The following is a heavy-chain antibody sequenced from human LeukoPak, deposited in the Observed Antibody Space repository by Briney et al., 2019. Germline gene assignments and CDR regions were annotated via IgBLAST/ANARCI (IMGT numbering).Heavy chain of an antibody. V-gene: IGHV3-74*01. J-gene: IGHJ4*02. CDR2: INSDGSST. D-gene: IGHD3-9*01. CDR1: GFTFSSYW. CDR3: ARVPYDILTGYYDY. Sequence: GGSLRLSCAASGFTFSSYWMHWVRQAPGKGLVWVSRINSDGSSTSYADSVKGRFTISRDNAKNTLYLQMNSLRAEDTAVYYCARVPYDILTGYYDYWGQGTLVTVSS.